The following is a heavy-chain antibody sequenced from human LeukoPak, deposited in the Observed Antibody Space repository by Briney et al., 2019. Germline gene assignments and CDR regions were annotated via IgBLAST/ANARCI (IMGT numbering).Heavy chain of an antibody. CDR1: GFTFSSYS. V-gene: IGHV3-21*01. J-gene: IGHJ6*03. D-gene: IGHD6-13*01. Sequence: GGSLRLSCAASGFTFSSYSMNWVRQAPGKGLEWVSSISSSSSYIYYADSVKGRFTISRDNAKNSLYLQMNSLRAEDTAVYYCARDSSSSDYYYYMDVWGKGTTVTVSS. CDR2: ISSSSSYI. CDR3: ARDSSSSDYYYYMDV.